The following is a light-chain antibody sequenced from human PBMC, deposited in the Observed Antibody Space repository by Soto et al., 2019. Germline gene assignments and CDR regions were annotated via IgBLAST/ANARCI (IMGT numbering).Light chain of an antibody. CDR1: QGIAPY. Sequence: DVQMTQSPSSLSAFVGDRVTITCRASQGIAPYLAWFQQKPGKVPKLLIYATSTLQSGVPSRFSGSGSGTDFTLTINSLQPEDGGTDYSQKYNSAPLTFGGGTKVEIK. V-gene: IGKV1-27*01. CDR2: ATS. J-gene: IGKJ4*01. CDR3: QKYNSAPLT.